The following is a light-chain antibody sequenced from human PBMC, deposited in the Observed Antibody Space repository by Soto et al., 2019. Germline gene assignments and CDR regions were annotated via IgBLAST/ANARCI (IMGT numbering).Light chain of an antibody. V-gene: IGLV2-14*01. CDR1: SSDVGGYNY. CDR2: DVS. CDR3: SSYTSSSTLLYV. Sequence: QSALTQPASVSGSPGQSITISCTGTSSDVGGYNYVSWYQQHPGKAPKLMIYDVSNRPSGVSNRFSGATSGNTASLTISALQADDDADYYCSSYTSSSTLLYVFGTGTKLTVL. J-gene: IGLJ1*01.